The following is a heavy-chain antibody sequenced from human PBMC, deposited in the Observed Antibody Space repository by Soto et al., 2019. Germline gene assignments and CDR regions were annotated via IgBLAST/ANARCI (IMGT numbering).Heavy chain of an antibody. J-gene: IGHJ5*02. CDR1: GFSFSDYY. CDR2: IANSGGKK. V-gene: IGHV3-11*01. Sequence: QVQLVESGGGLVKPGGSLRLSCAASGFSFSDYYMTWIRQTPGKGLEWVSYIANSGGKKDYADSVKGRFTTSRDNATNLLYLQMNSLRAEDTAVYHCARAAGWFDPWGQGTLVTVSS. CDR3: ARAAGWFDP.